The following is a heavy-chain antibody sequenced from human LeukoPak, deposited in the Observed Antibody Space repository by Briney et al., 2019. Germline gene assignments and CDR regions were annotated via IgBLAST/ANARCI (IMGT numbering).Heavy chain of an antibody. CDR1: GFTFSDHY. Sequence: GGSLRLSCTASGFTFSDHYMSWVRQAPGKGLEWISYISSTAYRIYYADSVRGRFTLSRDNAKNSLSLQMNSLRAEDTGVYYCVRHSQSLESWTGNLKCFDTWGQGILVTVSS. V-gene: IGHV3-11*04. CDR3: VRHSQSLESWTGNLKCFDT. CDR2: ISSTAYRI. J-gene: IGHJ5*02. D-gene: IGHD3/OR15-3a*01.